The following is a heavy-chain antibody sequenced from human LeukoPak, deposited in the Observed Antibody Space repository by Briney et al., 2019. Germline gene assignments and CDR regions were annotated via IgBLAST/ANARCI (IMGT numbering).Heavy chain of an antibody. CDR2: IYYTGNT. V-gene: IGHV4-39*07. J-gene: IGHJ6*03. D-gene: IGHD5-18*01. CDR1: GDSITGYY. CDR3: ARTTEGGYSYGYFYYYYMDV. Sequence: SETLSLTCSVSGDSITGYYWGWIRQPPGKGLEWIGNIYYTGNTYYNSSLKSRVTISLDTSKNQFSLKVISMTAADTAVYYCARTTEGGYSYGYFYYYYMDVWGKGTTVTISS.